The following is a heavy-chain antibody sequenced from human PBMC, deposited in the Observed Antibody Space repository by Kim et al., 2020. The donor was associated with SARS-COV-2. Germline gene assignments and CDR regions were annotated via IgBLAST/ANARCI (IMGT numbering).Heavy chain of an antibody. CDR1: GGSFSGYY. CDR3: ARGPWGYYSIDY. CDR2: INHSGST. Sequence: SETLSLTCAVYGGSFSGYYWSWIRQPPGKGLEWIGEINHSGSTNYNPSLKSRVTISVDTSKNQFSLKLSSVTAADTAVYYCARGPWGYYSIDYWGQGTLVTVSS. D-gene: IGHD3-3*01. V-gene: IGHV4-34*01. J-gene: IGHJ4*02.